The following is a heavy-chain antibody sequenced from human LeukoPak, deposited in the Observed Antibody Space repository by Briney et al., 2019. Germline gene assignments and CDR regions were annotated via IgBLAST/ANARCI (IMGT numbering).Heavy chain of an antibody. Sequence: PGGSLRLSCAASGFTFSSYWMHWVRQAPGKGLVCVSRINSDGSSTSYADSVKGRFTISRDNAKNTLYLQMNSLRAEDTAVYYCARGARPVAMRNYFDYWGQGTLVTVSS. V-gene: IGHV3-74*01. J-gene: IGHJ4*02. CDR3: ARGARPVAMRNYFDY. D-gene: IGHD2-2*01. CDR2: INSDGSST. CDR1: GFTFSSYW.